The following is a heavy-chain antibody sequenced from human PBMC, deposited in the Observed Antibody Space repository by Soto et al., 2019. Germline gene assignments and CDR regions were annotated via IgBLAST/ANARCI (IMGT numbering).Heavy chain of an antibody. D-gene: IGHD6-13*01. CDR2: HYNDGST. CDR3: AIARYAGKLLDD. J-gene: IGHJ4*01. V-gene: IGHV4-31*03. Sequence: PSETLSLTCNVSGGSVSSGGYYWSWVRQNPEKGLEWIGYHYNDGSTFYNPALQSRAVISVDKTKNHLFLNLRSVTAADTAVYYCAIARYAGKLLDDWGQGTLVTVSS. CDR1: GGSVSSGGYY.